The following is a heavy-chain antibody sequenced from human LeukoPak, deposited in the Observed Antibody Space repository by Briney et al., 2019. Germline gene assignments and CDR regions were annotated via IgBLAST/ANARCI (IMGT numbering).Heavy chain of an antibody. CDR3: ARHPLGGQQLRYFDY. CDR1: GGSFSGYY. V-gene: IGHV4-34*01. D-gene: IGHD6-13*01. CDR2: INHSGST. Sequence: SETLSLTCAVYGGSFSGYYWSWTRQPPGKGLEWIGEINHSGSTNYNPSLKSRVTISVDTSKNQFSLKLSSVTAADTAVYYCARHPLGGQQLRYFDYWGQGTLVTVSS. J-gene: IGHJ4*02.